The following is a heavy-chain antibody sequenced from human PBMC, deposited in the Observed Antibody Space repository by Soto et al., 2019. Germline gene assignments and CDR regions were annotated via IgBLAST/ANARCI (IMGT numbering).Heavy chain of an antibody. Sequence: GGSLRLSCAASGFTFTNYDMHWVRQAPGQRLEWMGWINAGYGNTKSSQKFQDRVTISRDTSASTAYMELTSLRSEDTAVYYCARDTGDGTFDFWGQGTLVTVSS. CDR1: GFTFTNYD. V-gene: IGHV1-3*01. CDR3: ARDTGDGTFDF. D-gene: IGHD7-27*01. CDR2: INAGYGNT. J-gene: IGHJ4*02.